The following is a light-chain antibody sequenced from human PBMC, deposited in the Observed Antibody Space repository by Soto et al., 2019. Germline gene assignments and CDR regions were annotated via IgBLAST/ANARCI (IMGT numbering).Light chain of an antibody. CDR1: QSITTN. CDR2: GAS. J-gene: IGKJ1*01. CDR3: QQYNDWPPKRT. Sequence: EVVMTQSPGTLSLSPGERATLSCRASQSITTNLAWYQQKPGQAPRLLIYGASTRATGVPARFSGSGSGTQFTLTINSLQSEDFAVYYCQQYNDWPPKRTFGQGTKVDI. V-gene: IGKV3-15*01.